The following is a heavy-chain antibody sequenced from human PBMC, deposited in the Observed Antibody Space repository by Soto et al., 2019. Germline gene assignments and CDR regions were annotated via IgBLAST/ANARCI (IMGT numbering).Heavy chain of an antibody. Sequence: SETLSLTCTVSGGSISSHYWSWIRQPPGKGLEWIGYIYYSGSTNYNPSLKSRVTISVDTSKNQFSLKLSSVTAADTAVYYCARTTGYDFWSGYYYYYYYMDVWGKGTTVTVSS. J-gene: IGHJ6*03. CDR1: GGSISSHY. CDR2: IYYSGST. D-gene: IGHD3-3*01. V-gene: IGHV4-59*11. CDR3: ARTTGYDFWSGYYYYYYYMDV.